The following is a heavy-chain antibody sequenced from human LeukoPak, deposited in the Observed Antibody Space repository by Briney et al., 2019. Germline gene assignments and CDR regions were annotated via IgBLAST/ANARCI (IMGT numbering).Heavy chain of an antibody. CDR3: AKAPKYSSGWYVGIDY. Sequence: PGGSLRLSCAASGFTFSSYGMHWVRQAPGKGLEWVAFIRYDGSNKYYADPVKGRFTISRDNSKNTLYLQMNSLRAEDTAVYYCAKAPKYSSGWYVGIDYWGQGTLVTVSS. J-gene: IGHJ4*02. CDR1: GFTFSSYG. D-gene: IGHD6-19*01. CDR2: IRYDGSNK. V-gene: IGHV3-30*02.